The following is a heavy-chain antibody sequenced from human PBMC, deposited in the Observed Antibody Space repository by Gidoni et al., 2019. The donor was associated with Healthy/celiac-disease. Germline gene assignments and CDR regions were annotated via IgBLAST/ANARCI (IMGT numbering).Heavy chain of an antibody. CDR3: AKKGMSVYQTHLDY. D-gene: IGHD2-8*01. Sequence: EVQLLESGGGLVQPGGSLRLSCAASGFTFSSYAMSWVRPAPGKGLAWVSVISGSGGSTYSADSVKGRFTISRDNAKNTLYLQMNSLRAEDTAVYYCAKKGMSVYQTHLDYWGQGTLVTVSS. V-gene: IGHV3-23*01. CDR2: ISGSGGST. CDR1: GFTFSSYA. J-gene: IGHJ4*02.